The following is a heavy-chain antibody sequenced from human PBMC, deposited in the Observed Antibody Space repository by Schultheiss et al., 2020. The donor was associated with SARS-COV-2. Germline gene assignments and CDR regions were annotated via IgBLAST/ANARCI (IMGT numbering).Heavy chain of an antibody. J-gene: IGHJ4*02. D-gene: IGHD2-15*01. CDR3: ARETPGISVFDY. CDR1: GGSISSYY. V-gene: IGHV4-59*01. CDR2: INHSGST. Sequence: SETLSLTCTVSGGSISSYYWSWIRQPAGKGLEWIGEINHSGSTNYNPSLKSRVTISVDTSKNQFSLKLSSVTAADTAVYYCARETPGISVFDYWGQGTLVTVSS.